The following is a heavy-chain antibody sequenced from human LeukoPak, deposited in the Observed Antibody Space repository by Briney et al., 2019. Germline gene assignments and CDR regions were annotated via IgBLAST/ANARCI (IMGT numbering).Heavy chain of an antibody. J-gene: IGHJ3*02. D-gene: IGHD3-3*01. CDR3: AREPVLRFLGWEEDAFDI. V-gene: IGHV1-69*05. CDR2: IIPIFGTA. Sequence: GASVKVSCKASGGTFSSYAISWVRQAPGQGLEWMGGIIPIFGTANYAQKFQGRVTITTDESTSTAYMELSSLRSEDTAVYYCAREPVLRFLGWEEDAFDIWGQGTMVTVSS. CDR1: GGTFSSYA.